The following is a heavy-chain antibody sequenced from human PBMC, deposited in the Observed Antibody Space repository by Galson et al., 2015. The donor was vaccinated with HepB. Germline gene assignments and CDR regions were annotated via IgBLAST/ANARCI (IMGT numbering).Heavy chain of an antibody. J-gene: IGHJ4*02. Sequence: SVKVSCKASGYTFTTYAMNWVRQAPGQGLEWMGWINTNTENPTYAQGFTGRFVFSLDTSVSTAYLQISSLKAEDTAVYYCSRASPLEYCYTTTCPPLFDYWGQGTLVTVSS. CDR3: SRASPLEYCYTTTCPPLFDY. V-gene: IGHV7-4-1*02. CDR1: GYTFTTYA. CDR2: INTNTENP. D-gene: IGHD2/OR15-2a*01.